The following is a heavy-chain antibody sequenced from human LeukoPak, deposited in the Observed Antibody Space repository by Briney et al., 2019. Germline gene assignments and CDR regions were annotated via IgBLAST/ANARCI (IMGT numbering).Heavy chain of an antibody. CDR2: IFYGGDT. V-gene: IGHV4-39*02. CDR1: GGSISSSSYY. J-gene: IGHJ4*02. CDR3: ARRTSGGGLFDY. Sequence: SETLSLTCTLSGGSISSSSYYWGWIRQPRGKGLEWFVSIFYGGDTYYNASLKSRVTISVDTSKKHFSLKLTSVTSADTAVYYCARRTSGGGLFDYWGQGTLVTVSS. D-gene: IGHD3-10*01.